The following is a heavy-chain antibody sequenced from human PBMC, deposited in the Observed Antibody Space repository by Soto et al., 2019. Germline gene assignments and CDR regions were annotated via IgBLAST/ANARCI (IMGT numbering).Heavy chain of an antibody. J-gene: IGHJ4*02. CDR2: VFNDESSI. D-gene: IGHD3-22*01. CDR1: GSGFSALA. CDR3: ATGAAYYYDNSRY. Sequence: PGGSLRLSCTASGSGFSALAMHWIRQPPGKGLEWVAVVFNDESSISYADSVKGRFTISRDNSRNTLYLQMTNLRLEDTALYYCATGAAYYYDNSRYWGQGTLVTVSS. V-gene: IGHV3-30-3*01.